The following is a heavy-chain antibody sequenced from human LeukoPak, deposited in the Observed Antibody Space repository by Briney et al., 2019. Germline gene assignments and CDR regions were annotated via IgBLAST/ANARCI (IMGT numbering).Heavy chain of an antibody. CDR2: MYYSGST. CDR1: GGSIISSSYF. J-gene: IGHJ6*03. CDR3: ARDAGYSSGGGHYYYMDV. V-gene: IGHV4-39*07. Sequence: PSETLSLTCSVSGGSIISSSYFWGWIRQPPGKGLEWIGSMYYSGSTYYNTSLKSPVTISVDKSKNQFSLKLSSVTAADTAVYYCARDAGYSSGGGHYYYMDVWGKGTTVTVSS. D-gene: IGHD6-25*01.